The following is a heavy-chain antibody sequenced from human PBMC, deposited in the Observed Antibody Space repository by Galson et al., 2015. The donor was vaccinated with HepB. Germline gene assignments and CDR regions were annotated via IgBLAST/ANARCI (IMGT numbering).Heavy chain of an antibody. CDR1: GFAFSDYY. V-gene: IGHV3-11*06. CDR2: IRTSNSYT. J-gene: IGHJ3*02. Sequence: SLRLSCAASGFAFSDYYMIWIRQAPGKGLEWVPYIRTSNSYTDYADSVEGRFTISRDHAKTSLYLHMNSLRAEDTALYYCARMLLGAHDAFDIWGQGTMVTVSS. CDR3: ARMLLGAHDAFDI. D-gene: IGHD1-26*01.